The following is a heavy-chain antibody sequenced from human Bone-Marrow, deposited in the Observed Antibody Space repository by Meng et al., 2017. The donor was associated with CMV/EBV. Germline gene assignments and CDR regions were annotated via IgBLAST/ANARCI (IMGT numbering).Heavy chain of an antibody. CDR1: GGSFSGYY. CDR2: INHSGST. J-gene: IGHJ2*01. CDR3: ARVIAARPRYFDL. D-gene: IGHD6-6*01. Sequence: SETLSLTCAVYGGSFSGYYWSWIRQPPGKGLEWIGEINHSGSTNYNPSLKSRVTISVDTSKNQFSLKLSSVTAADTAVYYCARVIAARPRYFDLWGRGTLVTVSS. V-gene: IGHV4-34*01.